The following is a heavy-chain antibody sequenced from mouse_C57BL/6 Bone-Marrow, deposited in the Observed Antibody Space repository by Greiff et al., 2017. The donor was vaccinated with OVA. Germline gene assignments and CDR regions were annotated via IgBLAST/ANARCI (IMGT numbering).Heavy chain of an antibody. CDR3: AREDRKDAMDY. Sequence: QVQLQQSGAELVMPGASVKLSCKASGYTFTSYWMHWVKQRPGQGLEWIGEIDPSDSYTNYNQKFKGKSTLTVDKSSSTAYMQLSSLTSEDSAVYYCAREDRKDAMDYWGQGTSVTVSS. CDR2: IDPSDSYT. D-gene: IGHD2-14*01. V-gene: IGHV1-69*01. J-gene: IGHJ4*01. CDR1: GYTFTSYW.